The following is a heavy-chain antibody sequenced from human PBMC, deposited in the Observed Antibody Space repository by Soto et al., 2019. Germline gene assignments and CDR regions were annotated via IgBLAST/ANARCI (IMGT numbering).Heavy chain of an antibody. CDR2: ISYDGSNK. Sequence: QVQLVESGGGVVQPGRSLRLSCAASGFTFSSYAMHWVRQAPGKGLEWVALISYDGSNKYYADSVKGRFTISRDNSKNTLYLQMNSLRAEDTAVYYCARIGGPILTGPFDYWGQGTLVTVSS. CDR3: ARIGGPILTGPFDY. D-gene: IGHD3-9*01. J-gene: IGHJ4*02. CDR1: GFTFSSYA. V-gene: IGHV3-30-3*01.